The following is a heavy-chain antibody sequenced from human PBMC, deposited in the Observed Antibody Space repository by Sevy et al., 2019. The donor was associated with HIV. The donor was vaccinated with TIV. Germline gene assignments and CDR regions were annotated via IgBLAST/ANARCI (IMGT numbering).Heavy chain of an antibody. CDR3: ARSPREAAAFGGEYYFDY. Sequence: ASVKVSCKASGGTFSSYAISWVRQAPGQGLEWMGGIIPIFGTANYAQKFQGRVTITADESTSTAYMELSSLRSEDTAVYYCARSPREAAAFGGEYYFDYWGQGTLVTVSS. CDR1: GGTFSSYA. CDR2: IIPIFGTA. D-gene: IGHD3-16*01. V-gene: IGHV1-69*13. J-gene: IGHJ4*02.